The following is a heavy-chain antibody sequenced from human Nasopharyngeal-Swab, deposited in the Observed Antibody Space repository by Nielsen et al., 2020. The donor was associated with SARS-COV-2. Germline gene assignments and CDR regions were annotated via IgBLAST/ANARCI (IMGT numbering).Heavy chain of an antibody. V-gene: IGHV3-23*01. D-gene: IGHD5-18*01. CDR2: ISGSGGST. CDR1: GFTFSSCA. J-gene: IGHJ3*02. CDR3: AKDGMVRGAFDI. Sequence: GESLKISCAASGFTFSSCAMSWVRQAPGKGLEWVSAISGSGGSTYYADSVKGRFTISRDNSKNTLYLQMNSLRAEDTAVYYCAKDGMVRGAFDIWGQGTMVTVSS.